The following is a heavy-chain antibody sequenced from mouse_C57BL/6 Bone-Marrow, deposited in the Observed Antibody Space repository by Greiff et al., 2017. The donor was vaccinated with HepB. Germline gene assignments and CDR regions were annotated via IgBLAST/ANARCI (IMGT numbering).Heavy chain of an antibody. CDR1: GFNIKDYY. J-gene: IGHJ4*01. V-gene: IGHV14-1*01. CDR3: TTFITTVVAYYAMDY. CDR2: IDPEDGDT. Sequence: VQLKESGAELVRPGASVKLSCTASGFNIKDYYMHWVKQRPEQGLEWIGRIDPEDGDTEYAPKFQGKATMTADTSSNTAYLQLSSLTSEDTAVYYCTTFITTVVAYYAMDYWGQGTSVTVSS. D-gene: IGHD1-1*01.